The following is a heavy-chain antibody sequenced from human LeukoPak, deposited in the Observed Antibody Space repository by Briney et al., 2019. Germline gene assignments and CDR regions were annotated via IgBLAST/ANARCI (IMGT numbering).Heavy chain of an antibody. Sequence: GGSLRLSCAASGFTFSSYGMHWVRQAPGKGLVWVSRINSDGSSTSYADSVKGRFTISRDNAKNTLYLQMNSLRAEDTAVYYCARAGYDSSGYFWGFDYWGQGTLVTVSS. V-gene: IGHV3-74*01. CDR2: INSDGSST. D-gene: IGHD3-22*01. J-gene: IGHJ4*02. CDR1: GFTFSSYG. CDR3: ARAGYDSSGYFWGFDY.